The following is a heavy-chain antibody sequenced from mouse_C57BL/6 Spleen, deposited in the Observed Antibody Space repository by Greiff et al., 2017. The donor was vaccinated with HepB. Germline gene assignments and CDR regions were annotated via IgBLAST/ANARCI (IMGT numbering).Heavy chain of an antibody. Sequence: EVKLMESGGGLVQPGESLKLSCESNEYEFPSHDMSWVRKTPEKRLELVAAINSDGGSTYYPDTMERRFIISRDNTKKTLYLQMSSLRSEDTALYYCARRSTMVKGGSMDYWGQGTSVTVSS. V-gene: IGHV5-2*03. CDR2: INSDGGST. D-gene: IGHD2-1*01. J-gene: IGHJ4*01. CDR1: EYEFPSHD. CDR3: ARRSTMVKGGSMDY.